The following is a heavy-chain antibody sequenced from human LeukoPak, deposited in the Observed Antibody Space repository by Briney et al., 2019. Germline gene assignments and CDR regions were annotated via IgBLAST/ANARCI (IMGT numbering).Heavy chain of an antibody. CDR3: AREIYGPTEDPRSMYYFDY. D-gene: IGHD2/OR15-2a*01. J-gene: IGHJ4*02. CDR2: IYYSGST. V-gene: IGHV4-59*01. CDR1: GGSISSYY. Sequence: SETLSLTCTVSGGSISSYYWSWIRQPPGKGLEWIGYIYYSGSTNYNPSLKSRVTISVDTSKNQFSLKLSSVTAADTAVYYCAREIYGPTEDPRSMYYFDYWGQGTLVTVSS.